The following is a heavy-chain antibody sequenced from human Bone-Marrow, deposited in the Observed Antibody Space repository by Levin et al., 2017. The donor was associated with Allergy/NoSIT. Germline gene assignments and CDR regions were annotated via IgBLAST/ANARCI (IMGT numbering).Heavy chain of an antibody. V-gene: IGHV1-69*06. J-gene: IGHJ4*02. CDR1: GGTFRRHA. Sequence: KISCKASGGTFRRHAISWVRQAPGQGLEWMGGIIPVFGTANYAQKFQGRVTLTADKFTNTAYMALSSLRSEDTAIYYCASRPLDDCASGSEWLLYYWGQGTLVTVSS. CDR2: IIPVFGTA. D-gene: IGHD1-26*01. CDR3: ASRPLDDCASGSEWLLYY.